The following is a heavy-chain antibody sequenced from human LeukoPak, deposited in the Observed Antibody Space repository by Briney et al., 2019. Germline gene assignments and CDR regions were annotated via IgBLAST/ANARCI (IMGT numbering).Heavy chain of an antibody. CDR3: ARATYCSSTSCGRVDY. CDR1: GFTFSSYG. CDR2: IWSDGSNK. D-gene: IGHD2-2*01. Sequence: GRSLRLSCAASGFTFSSYGMRWVRQAPGKGLEWVAVIWSDGSNKYYADSVKGRFTISRDNSDNTLFLRMNSLRVEDTAVYYCARATYCSSTSCGRVDYWGQGTLVTVSS. V-gene: IGHV3-33*01. J-gene: IGHJ4*02.